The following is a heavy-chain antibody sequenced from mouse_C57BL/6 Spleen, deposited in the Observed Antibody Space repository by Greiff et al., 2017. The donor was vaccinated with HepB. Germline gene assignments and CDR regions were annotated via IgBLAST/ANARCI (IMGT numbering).Heavy chain of an antibody. Sequence: QVQLKQSGAELVRPGASVKLSCKASGYTFTDYYLNWVKQRPGQGLEWIARIYPGSGHTYYNEKFKGKATLTAEKSSSTAYMQLSSLTSEDSAVYFCARGITTVVATVDYAMDYWGQGTSVTVSS. V-gene: IGHV1-76*01. CDR2: IYPGSGHT. J-gene: IGHJ4*01. CDR1: GYTFTDYY. D-gene: IGHD1-1*01. CDR3: ARGITTVVATVDYAMDY.